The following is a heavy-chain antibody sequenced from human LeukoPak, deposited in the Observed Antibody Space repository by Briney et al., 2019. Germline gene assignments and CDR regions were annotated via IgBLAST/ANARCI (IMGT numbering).Heavy chain of an antibody. Sequence: PSETLSLTCAVYGGSFSGYYWSWIRQPPGKGLEWIGEINHSGSTNYNPSLKSRVTISVDTSKNQFSLKLSSVTAADTAVYYCARHRARGIRPFDPWGQGTLVTVSS. V-gene: IGHV4-34*01. CDR2: INHSGST. J-gene: IGHJ5*02. CDR1: GGSFSGYY. CDR3: ARHRARGIRPFDP.